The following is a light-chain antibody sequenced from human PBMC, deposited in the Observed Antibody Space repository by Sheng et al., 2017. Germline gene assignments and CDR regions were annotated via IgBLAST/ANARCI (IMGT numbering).Light chain of an antibody. CDR2: GAS. Sequence: VLTQSPGTLSVSPGERATLSCRASQSVSSNLAWYQQKPGQAPRLLIYGASNRATGIPARFTGSGSGTEFTLTISSLQSEDFALYYCQQYDNWPPWTFGQGTKVEIK. CDR1: QSVSSN. CDR3: QQYDNWPPWT. J-gene: IGKJ1*01. V-gene: IGKV3-15*01.